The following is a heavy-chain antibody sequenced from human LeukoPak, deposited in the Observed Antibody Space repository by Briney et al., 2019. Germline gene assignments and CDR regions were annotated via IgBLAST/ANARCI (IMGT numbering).Heavy chain of an antibody. CDR2: INHSGST. J-gene: IGHJ4*02. CDR1: GGSFSGYY. Sequence: SETLSLTCAVYGGSFSGYYWSWIRQPPGKGLEWIGEINHSGSTNSNPSLKSRAAISVDTAKNQFSLKLSSVTAADTAVYYCARHCSSTSCYSFDYWGQGTLVTVSS. D-gene: IGHD2-2*01. V-gene: IGHV4-34*01. CDR3: ARHCSSTSCYSFDY.